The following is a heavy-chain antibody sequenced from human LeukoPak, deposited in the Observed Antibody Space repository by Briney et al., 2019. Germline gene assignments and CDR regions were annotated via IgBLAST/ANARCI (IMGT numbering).Heavy chain of an antibody. CDR1: GFTFDDYA. CDR2: ISWDGGST. J-gene: IGHJ4*02. V-gene: IGHV3-43D*03. D-gene: IGHD4-23*01. Sequence: GGSLRLSCAASGFTFDDYAMHWVRQVPGKGLEWVSLISWDGGSTYYGDSVKGRFTISRDNSKNTLYLQMNSLRAEDTAVYYCARRAGGYSHPYDYWGQGILVTVSS. CDR3: ARRAGGYSHPYDY.